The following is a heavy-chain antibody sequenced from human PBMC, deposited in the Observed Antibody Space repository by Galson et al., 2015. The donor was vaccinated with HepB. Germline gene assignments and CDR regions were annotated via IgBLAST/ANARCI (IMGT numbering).Heavy chain of an antibody. CDR3: ARGQQWLVTRGDYFDY. Sequence: ETLSLTCNVSGGSISGYAWSWIRQPAGKGLESIGHIYSSGRANPNPSLKSRVTMSLDTSKNQFSLRLTSVTAADTAVYYCARGQQWLVTRGDYFDYWGQGTLVTVSS. D-gene: IGHD6-19*01. V-gene: IGHV4-4*07. CDR1: GGSISGYA. CDR2: IYSSGRA. J-gene: IGHJ4*02.